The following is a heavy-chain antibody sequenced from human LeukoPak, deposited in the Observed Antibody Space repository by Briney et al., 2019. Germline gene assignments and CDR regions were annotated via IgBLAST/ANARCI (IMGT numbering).Heavy chain of an antibody. V-gene: IGHV1-18*01. J-gene: IGHJ5*02. CDR2: ISPYNGDT. Sequence: ASVRASCKTSGYTFANYGVSWVRQAPGQGLEWMGWISPYNGDTNYAQRLQGRVTLTTDSYSSIAYMDLRNLRSDDTAVYYCARGGSKTGAGWFDPWGQGTLVTVSS. CDR3: ARGGSKTGAGWFDP. CDR1: GYTFANYG. D-gene: IGHD1-1*01.